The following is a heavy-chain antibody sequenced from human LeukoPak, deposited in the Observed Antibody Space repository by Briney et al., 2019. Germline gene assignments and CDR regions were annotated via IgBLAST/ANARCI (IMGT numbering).Heavy chain of an antibody. D-gene: IGHD2-15*01. CDR2: IYYSGGT. CDR3: ARGGVGGYCSGGSCYTPLYFDY. V-gene: IGHV4-59*12. J-gene: IGHJ4*02. Sequence: SETLSLTCTVSGGSISSYYWSWIRQPPGKGLEWIGYIYYSGGTKYNPSLKNRVTISVDTSKNQFSLKLSSVTAADTAVYYCARGGVGGYCSGGSCYTPLYFDYWGQGTLVTVSS. CDR1: GGSISSYY.